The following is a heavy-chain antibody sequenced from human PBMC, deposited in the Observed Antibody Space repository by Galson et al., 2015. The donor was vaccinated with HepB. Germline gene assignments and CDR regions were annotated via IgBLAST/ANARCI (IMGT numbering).Heavy chain of an antibody. CDR1: GFIVSSHY. V-gene: IGHV3-66*01. Sequence: SLRLSCAASGFIVSSHYMTWVRQTPGRGLEWVSVIFGGDSTYYADSVKGGFTISRDNSKNTVYLQMNSLGAGDSALYYCARGLGTRFSNSWYFYDGMDVWGQGTTVIVSS. CDR3: ARGLGTRFSNSWYFYDGMDV. CDR2: IFGGDST. D-gene: IGHD2/OR15-2a*01. J-gene: IGHJ6*02.